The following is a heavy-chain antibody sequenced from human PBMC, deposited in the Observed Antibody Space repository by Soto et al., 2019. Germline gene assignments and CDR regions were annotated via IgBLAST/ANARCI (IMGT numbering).Heavy chain of an antibody. CDR3: ASTFQKPTTKNAFDI. V-gene: IGHV1-46*01. CDR2: INPSGGST. CDR1: GYTFTSYY. Sequence: ASVKVSCKASGYTFTSYYMHWVRQAPGQGLEWMGIINPSGGSTSYAQKFQGRVTMTRDTSTSTAYMELSSLRSEDTAVYYCASTFQKPTTKNAFDIWGQGTMVTVSS. D-gene: IGHD1-26*01. J-gene: IGHJ3*02.